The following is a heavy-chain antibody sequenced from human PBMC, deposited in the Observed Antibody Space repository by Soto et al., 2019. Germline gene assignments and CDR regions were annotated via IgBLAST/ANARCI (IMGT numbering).Heavy chain of an antibody. CDR2: IYYSGST. Sequence: SETLSLTCTVSGGSISSYYWSWIRQPPGKGLEWIGYIYYSGSTNYNPSLKSRVTISVDTSKNQFSLKLSSVTTADTAVYYCARDLYSSSYYYYYGMDAWGQGTTVTVSS. CDR1: GGSISSYY. CDR3: ARDLYSSSYYYYYGMDA. J-gene: IGHJ6*02. V-gene: IGHV4-59*01. D-gene: IGHD6-6*01.